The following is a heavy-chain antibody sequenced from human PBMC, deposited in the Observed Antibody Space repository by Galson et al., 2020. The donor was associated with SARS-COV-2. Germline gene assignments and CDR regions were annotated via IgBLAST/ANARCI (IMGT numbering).Heavy chain of an antibody. CDR3: GQRRCFTGTLDY. CDR1: GYSLSTSAVD. CDR2: IYWDDDK. V-gene: IGHV2-5*02. Sequence: SGPTQVKPTQTLTLTCTFSGYSLSTSAVDVGWIRQPPGKDLEWLELIYWDDDKRNSPSLKSRHTITKDTSKNQVVLTMTKMAPVYTATYYCGQRRCFTGTLDYWGHGTRVTGSS. D-gene: IGHD1-7*01. J-gene: IGHJ4*01.